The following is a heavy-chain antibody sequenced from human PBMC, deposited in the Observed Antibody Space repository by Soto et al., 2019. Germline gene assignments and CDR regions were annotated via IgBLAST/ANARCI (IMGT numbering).Heavy chain of an antibody. CDR3: ARDTGDYAYYYYGMDV. J-gene: IGHJ6*02. D-gene: IGHD4-17*01. CDR2: INPSGGST. CDR1: GYTFTSYY. Sequence: QVQLVQSGAEVKKPGASVKVSCKASGYTFTSYYMHWVRQAPGQGLEWMGIINPSGGSTSYAQKFQGRVTMTRDTSTSTVYMELSSLRSEDTAVYYCARDTGDYAYYYYGMDVWGQGTTVTVSS. V-gene: IGHV1-46*01.